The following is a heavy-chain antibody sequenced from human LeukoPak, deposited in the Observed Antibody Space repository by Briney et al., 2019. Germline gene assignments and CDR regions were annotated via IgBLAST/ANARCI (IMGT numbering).Heavy chain of an antibody. CDR3: VKLYYYYMDV. J-gene: IGHJ6*03. CDR2: IRYDGSNK. CDR1: GFTFSSYG. Sequence: GGSLRLSYAASGFTFSSYGMHWVRQAPGKGLEWVAFIRYDGSNKYYADSVKGRFTISRDNSKNTLYLQMNSLRAEDTAVYYCVKLYYYYMDVWGKGTTVTISS. V-gene: IGHV3-30*02.